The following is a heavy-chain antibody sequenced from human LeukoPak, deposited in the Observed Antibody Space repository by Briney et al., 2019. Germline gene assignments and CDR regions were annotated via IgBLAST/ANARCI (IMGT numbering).Heavy chain of an antibody. CDR2: VYFTGNT. J-gene: IGHJ4*02. CDR3: ARHPFSSPFDF. V-gene: IGHV4-59*08. Sequence: SETLSLTCTVSGVSISGDYWSWIRQPPGKGLEWIGYVYFTGNTDHNPSLKSRVTLSMDTSKNQFSLKLTSVTAADTAVYYCARHPFSSPFDFWGQGTLVTVSS. D-gene: IGHD2/OR15-2a*01. CDR1: GVSISGDY.